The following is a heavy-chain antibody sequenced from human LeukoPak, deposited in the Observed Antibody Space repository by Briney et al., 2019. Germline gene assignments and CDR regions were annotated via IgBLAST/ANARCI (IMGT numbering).Heavy chain of an antibody. V-gene: IGHV3-48*03. D-gene: IGHD1-1*01. CDR2: ICSSGSTI. CDR3: ARDTTFDY. CDR1: GFTFCSYE. Sequence: GGSLRHSCAAPGFTFCSYEMNCVRQAPGKGRGRVSYICSSGSTIYYADSVKGRFTISRDNAKNSLYLQMNSLRAEDTAVYYCARDTTFDYWRQASLVTVSS. J-gene: IGHJ4*02.